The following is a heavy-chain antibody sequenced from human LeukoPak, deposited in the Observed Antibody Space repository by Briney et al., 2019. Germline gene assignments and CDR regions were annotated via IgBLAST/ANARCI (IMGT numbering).Heavy chain of an antibody. CDR3: ARDLAVATL. V-gene: IGHV1-2*02. Sequence: ASVNLSCKAFGYTLTGYYIHWVRHGPGQGLEWMGRINPGSGDTTYAQKCEGRVTMTRDTSISTTYMELRRLTSDDTAVYYCARDLAVATLWGQGTLVTVSS. D-gene: IGHD6-19*01. CDR2: INPGSGDT. CDR1: GYTLTGYY. J-gene: IGHJ4*02.